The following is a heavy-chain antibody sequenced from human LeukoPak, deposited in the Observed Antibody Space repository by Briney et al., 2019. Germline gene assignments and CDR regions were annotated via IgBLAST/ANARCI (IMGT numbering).Heavy chain of an antibody. Sequence: SGGSLRLSCTASGFIFGDYAMSWVRQAPGKGLEWVGVIRSKPFGGTTEYAASVKGRFTISRDDSKSIAYLQMNSLKTEDTAVYSCTRSAGSSSGWYHDYWGQGTLVTVSS. V-gene: IGHV3-49*04. J-gene: IGHJ4*02. D-gene: IGHD6-19*01. CDR1: GFIFGDYA. CDR3: TRSAGSSSGWYHDY. CDR2: IRSKPFGGTT.